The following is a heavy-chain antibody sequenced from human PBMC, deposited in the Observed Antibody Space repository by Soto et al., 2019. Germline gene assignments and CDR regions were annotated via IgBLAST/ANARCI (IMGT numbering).Heavy chain of an antibody. CDR1: GGTFSSYA. J-gene: IGHJ3*02. CDR3: AIKKKWTPDGAFDI. CDR2: IIPIFGTA. D-gene: IGHD1-26*01. V-gene: IGHV1-69*13. Sequence: ASVKVSCKASGGTFSSYAISWVRQAPGQGLEWMGGIIPIFGTANYAQKFQGRVTITADESTSTAYMELSSLRSEDTAVYYCAIKKKWTPDGAFDIWGQGTMVTVSS.